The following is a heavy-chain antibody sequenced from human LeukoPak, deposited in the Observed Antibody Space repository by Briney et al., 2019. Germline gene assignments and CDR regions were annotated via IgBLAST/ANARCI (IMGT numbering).Heavy chain of an antibody. Sequence: SETLSLTCAVYGGSFSGYWSWIRQPPGKGLEWIGEINHSGSTNYNPSLKSRVTISVDTSKNQFSLKLSSVTAADTAVYYCASESVAVALPDYWGQGTLVTVSS. CDR2: INHSGST. J-gene: IGHJ4*02. CDR1: GGSFSGY. V-gene: IGHV4-34*01. CDR3: ASESVAVALPDY. D-gene: IGHD6-19*01.